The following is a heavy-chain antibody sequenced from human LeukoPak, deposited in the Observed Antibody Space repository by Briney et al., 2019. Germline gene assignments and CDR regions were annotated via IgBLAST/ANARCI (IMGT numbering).Heavy chain of an antibody. CDR3: TRLVYYGDGFDY. Sequence: GGSLRLSCAASGFTFSGSAMHWVRQASGKGLEWVGRIRSKANSYATAYAASVKGRFTISRDDSKNTAYLQMNSLKTEDTAVYYCTRLVYYGDGFDYWGQRTLVTVSS. V-gene: IGHV3-73*01. CDR1: GFTFSGSA. D-gene: IGHD4-17*01. CDR2: IRSKANSYAT. J-gene: IGHJ4*02.